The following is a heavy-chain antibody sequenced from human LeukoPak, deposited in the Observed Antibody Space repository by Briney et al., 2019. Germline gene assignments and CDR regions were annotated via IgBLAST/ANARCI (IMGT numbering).Heavy chain of an antibody. Sequence: GRSLRLSCAASGFTFSSYAMHWVRQAPGKGLEWVAFIRYDGSNKYYANSVKGRFTISRDNSKNTLYLQMNSLRAEDTAVYYCAKGPPSYDFWSGGMVFDPWGQGTLVTVSS. J-gene: IGHJ5*02. D-gene: IGHD3-3*01. CDR3: AKGPPSYDFWSGGMVFDP. V-gene: IGHV3-30*02. CDR2: IRYDGSNK. CDR1: GFTFSSYA.